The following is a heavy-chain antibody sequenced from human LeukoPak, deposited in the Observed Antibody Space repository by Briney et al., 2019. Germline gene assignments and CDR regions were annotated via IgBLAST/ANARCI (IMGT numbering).Heavy chain of an antibody. Sequence: PGGSLRLSCAASGFTVSSNYMSWVRQAPGKGLEWVSVIYSGGSTYYADSVKGRFTISRDNSKNTLYLQMYSLRAEDTAVYYCAREFVPSYSRGWYDYWGQGTLVTVSS. CDR1: GFTVSSNY. D-gene: IGHD6-19*01. V-gene: IGHV3-53*01. CDR2: IYSGGST. J-gene: IGHJ4*02. CDR3: AREFVPSYSRGWYDY.